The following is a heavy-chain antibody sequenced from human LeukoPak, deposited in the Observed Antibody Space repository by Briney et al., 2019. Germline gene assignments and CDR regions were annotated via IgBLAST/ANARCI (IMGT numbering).Heavy chain of an antibody. CDR2: IYYSGST. CDR1: GGSISSSSYY. CDR3: ASIAAAGTFWFDP. V-gene: IGHV4-39*01. Sequence: PSETLSLTCTVSGGSISSSSYYWGWIRQPPGKGLEWIGSIYYSGSTYYNPSLTSRVTISVDTSKNQFSLKLSSVTAADTAVYYCASIAAAGTFWFDPWGQGTLVTVSS. J-gene: IGHJ5*02. D-gene: IGHD6-13*01.